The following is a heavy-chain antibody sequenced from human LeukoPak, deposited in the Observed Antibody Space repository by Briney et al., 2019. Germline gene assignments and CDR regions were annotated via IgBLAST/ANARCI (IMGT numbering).Heavy chain of an antibody. V-gene: IGHV4-34*01. J-gene: IGHJ4*02. D-gene: IGHD6-6*01. CDR2: INHGGRT. Sequence: PSETLSLTCAVSGGSLSAYYWTWFRQPPGQGLEWIGEINHGGRTNYNPSLKSRVAMSVDTSKNHFSLNLNSVTTADTAVYYCARGPPSWGSFFFDYWAQGTLVTVSS. CDR3: ARGPPSWGSFFFDY. CDR1: GGSLSAYY.